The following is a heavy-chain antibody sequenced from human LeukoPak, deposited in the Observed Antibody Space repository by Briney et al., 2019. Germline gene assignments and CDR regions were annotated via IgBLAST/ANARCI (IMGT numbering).Heavy chain of an antibody. V-gene: IGHV3-30*18. J-gene: IGHJ4*02. D-gene: IGHD6-13*01. CDR2: ISYDGSNK. Sequence: GGSLRLSCAASGFTFSSYGMHWVRQAPGKGLEWVAVISYDGSNKYYADSVKGRFTISRDDSKNTLYLQMNSLRAEDTAVYYCAKEAMPGTVNSWGQGTLVPVS. CDR3: AKEAMPGTVNS. CDR1: GFTFSSYG.